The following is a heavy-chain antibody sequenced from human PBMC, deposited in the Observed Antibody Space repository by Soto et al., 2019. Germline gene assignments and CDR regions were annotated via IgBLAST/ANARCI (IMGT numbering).Heavy chain of an antibody. CDR3: ASDSHCDGGNCPMGGFDM. Sequence: PGESLKISCKASGYTFTGHWIGWLRQMPGKGLEWVGIIYPGNSNTMYSPSFQGQVTISADTALSTTYLQWDTLKPSDTAIYFCASDSHCDGGNCPMGGFDMWGQGTMVTVSS. CDR1: GYTFTGHW. CDR2: IYPGNSNT. V-gene: IGHV5-51*01. D-gene: IGHD2-15*01. J-gene: IGHJ3*02.